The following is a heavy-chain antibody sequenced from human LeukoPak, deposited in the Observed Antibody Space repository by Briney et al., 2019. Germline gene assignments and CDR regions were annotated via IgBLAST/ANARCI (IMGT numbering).Heavy chain of an antibody. J-gene: IGHJ1*01. V-gene: IGHV3-13*04. Sequence: GGSLRLSCAASGFTFSSYDMHWVRQVTGKGLEWVSGINTDGDTYYAGSVKGRFTVSRENARNSLYLQMNSLRAGDTAVYYCARGGGVGALQRWGQGTLVTVSS. CDR3: ARGGGVGALQR. D-gene: IGHD2-8*02. CDR2: INTDGDT. CDR1: GFTFSSYD.